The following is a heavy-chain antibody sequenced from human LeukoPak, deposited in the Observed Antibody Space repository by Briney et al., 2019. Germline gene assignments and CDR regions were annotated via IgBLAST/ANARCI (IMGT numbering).Heavy chain of an antibody. CDR1: GFSLSTSGMC. V-gene: IGHV2-70*01. D-gene: IGHD3-22*01. Sequence: VSGPTLVNPTQTLTLTCTFSGFSLSTSGMCVSWIRHPPGKALEWLALIDWDDDKYYSTSLKTRLTISKDTSKNQVVLTMTNMDPVDTATYYCARTSYYYDSSGYSNPFDYWGQGTLVTVSS. J-gene: IGHJ4*02. CDR3: ARTSYYYDSSGYSNPFDY. CDR2: IDWDDDK.